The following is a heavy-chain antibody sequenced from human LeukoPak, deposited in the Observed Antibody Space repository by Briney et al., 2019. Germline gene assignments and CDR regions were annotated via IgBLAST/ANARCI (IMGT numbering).Heavy chain of an antibody. D-gene: IGHD2-15*01. CDR1: GYSFTSYW. Sequence: GESLKISCKGSGYSFTSYWIGWVRQMPGKGLEWMGIIYPGDSDTRYSPSFQGQVTISADKSISTAYLQWSSLKASDTAMYYCARHQDCSGGSCYSGYYMDVWGKGTTVTVSS. V-gene: IGHV5-51*01. CDR3: ARHQDCSGGSCYSGYYMDV. CDR2: IYPGDSDT. J-gene: IGHJ6*03.